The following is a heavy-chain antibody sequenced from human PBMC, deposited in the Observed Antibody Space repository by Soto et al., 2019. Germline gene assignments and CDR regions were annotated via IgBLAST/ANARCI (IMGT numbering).Heavy chain of an antibody. CDR2: IYYSGST. V-gene: IGHV4-39*01. D-gene: IGHD3-10*01. CDR3: ARVLRDYPFYYYYMDV. J-gene: IGHJ6*03. Sequence: SETLSLTCTVSRGSISSSDHFWAWIRRPPGKGLEWIGNIYYSGSTYYNPSLKSRVTISVDTSKNQFSLKLSSMTAADTAVYYCARVLRDYPFYYYYMDVWGKGTTVTVSS. CDR1: RGSISSSDHF.